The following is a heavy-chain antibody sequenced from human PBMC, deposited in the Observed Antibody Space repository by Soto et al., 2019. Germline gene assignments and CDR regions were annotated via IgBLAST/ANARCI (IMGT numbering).Heavy chain of an antibody. D-gene: IGHD3-22*01. V-gene: IGHV3-21*01. CDR2: ISSSSTYI. CDR1: GFTFSTYS. CDR3: ARYDSSGYYWPYYYYGMDV. Sequence: EVQLVESGGGLVKPGGSLRLSCAASGFTFSTYSMNLVRQAPGKGLEWVSSISSSSTYIYYADSVKGRFTISRDNAKNSLYIQMNSLRAEDTAVYYCARYDSSGYYWPYYYYGMDVWGQGTTVTVSS. J-gene: IGHJ6*02.